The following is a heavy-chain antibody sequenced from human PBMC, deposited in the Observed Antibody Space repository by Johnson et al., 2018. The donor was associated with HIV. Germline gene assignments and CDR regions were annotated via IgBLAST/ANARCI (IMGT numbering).Heavy chain of an antibody. CDR3: AKDKSNAFDI. CDR1: GFTFSSYA. V-gene: IGHV3-30*04. CDR2: ISYDGSNK. J-gene: IGHJ3*02. Sequence: QVQLVESGGGVVQPERSLRLSCSASGFTFSSYAMHWVRQAPGKGLEWVACISYDGSNKYYADSVKGRFTISRDNSNNTLYLQMNSLRAEDTAVYYCAKDKSNAFDIWGQGTMVTVSS.